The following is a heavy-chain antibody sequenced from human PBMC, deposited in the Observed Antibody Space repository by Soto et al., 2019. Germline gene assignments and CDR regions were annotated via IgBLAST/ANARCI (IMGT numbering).Heavy chain of an antibody. V-gene: IGHV3-7*05. Sequence: GGSLRLSCAASGFTFSTYWMSWVRQAPGKGLEWVANIKQDGSEKYYVDSVKGRFTISRDNAKNSLYLQMNSLTAEDTAVYYCAKAAWELNPFDPWGQGTLVTVSS. J-gene: IGHJ5*02. CDR3: AKAAWELNPFDP. CDR1: GFTFSTYW. D-gene: IGHD1-26*01. CDR2: IKQDGSEK.